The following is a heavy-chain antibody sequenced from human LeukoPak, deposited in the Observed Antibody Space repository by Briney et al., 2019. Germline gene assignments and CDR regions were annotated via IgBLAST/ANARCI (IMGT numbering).Heavy chain of an antibody. V-gene: IGHV1-69*13. CDR1: GGTFSSYA. D-gene: IGHD1-26*01. CDR3: ARSRRVGATYGWFDP. Sequence: SVKVSCKASGGTFSSYAISWVRQAPGQGLEWMGGIIPIFGTANYAQKFQGRVTITADESMSTAYMELSSLRSEDTAVYYCARSRRVGATYGWFDPWGQGTLVTVSS. CDR2: IIPIFGTA. J-gene: IGHJ5*02.